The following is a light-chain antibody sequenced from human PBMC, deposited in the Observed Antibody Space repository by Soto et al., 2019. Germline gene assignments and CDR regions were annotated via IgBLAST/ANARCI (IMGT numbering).Light chain of an antibody. CDR1: QSVSSAY. J-gene: IGKJ1*01. CDR3: QQYGSSSTWT. V-gene: IGKV3-20*01. CDR2: AAS. Sequence: EIVLTQSPGTLYLSPGERATLSCRASQSVSSAYLAWYQHKPGQPPTLLIYAASSRVTGIPDRFSGSGSGTDFTLTISRLEPEDFGVYYCQQYGSSSTWTFGQGTKVEIK.